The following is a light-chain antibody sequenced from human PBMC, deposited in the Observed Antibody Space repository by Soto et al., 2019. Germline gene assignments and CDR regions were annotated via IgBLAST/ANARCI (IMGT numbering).Light chain of an antibody. J-gene: IGLJ1*01. Sequence: QSVLTQPASVSGSPGQSITISCTGTRSDVGSYIYVSWYQQHPGKAPRLMIYQASKRPSGVSHRFSGSRSGNTASLTISGLQAEDEADYYCSSYTSGTTLYVFGTGTKVTVL. CDR1: RSDVGSYIY. CDR2: QAS. V-gene: IGLV2-14*01. CDR3: SSYTSGTTLYV.